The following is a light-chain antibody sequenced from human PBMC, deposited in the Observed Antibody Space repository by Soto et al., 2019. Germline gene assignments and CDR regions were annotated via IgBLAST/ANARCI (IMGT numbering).Light chain of an antibody. CDR3: ISYAGRNNLV. J-gene: IGLJ2*01. Sequence: QSVLTQPPSASGSPGQSVTISCTGTSSDVGGYNYVSWYQQHPGKAPKLMIYEVTKRPSGVPDRFSGSKSGNTASLTVSGLQAEDEAYYYCISYAGRNNLVFGGGTELTVL. V-gene: IGLV2-8*01. CDR1: SSDVGGYNY. CDR2: EVT.